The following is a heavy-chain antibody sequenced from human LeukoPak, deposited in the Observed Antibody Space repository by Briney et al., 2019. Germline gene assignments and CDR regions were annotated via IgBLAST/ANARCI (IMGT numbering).Heavy chain of an antibody. CDR3: AKDRGYYGSGSPYFDY. CDR1: GFTFSGYG. Sequence: PGGSLRLSCAASGFTFSGYGMHWVRLAPGKGLEWVAVISYDGSHKYYADSVQGRLTISRDNSKNTLYLQMNSLRAEDTAVYYCAKDRGYYGSGSPYFDYWGQGTLVTVSS. CDR2: ISYDGSHK. V-gene: IGHV3-30*18. D-gene: IGHD3-10*01. J-gene: IGHJ4*02.